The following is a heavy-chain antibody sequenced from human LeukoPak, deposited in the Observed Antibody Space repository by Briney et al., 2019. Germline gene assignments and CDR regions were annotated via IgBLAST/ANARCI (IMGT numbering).Heavy chain of an antibody. CDR1: GFTFSSYA. CDR2: ISSNGGST. J-gene: IGHJ5*02. V-gene: IGHV3-64D*06. Sequence: PGRSLRLSCAASGFTFSSYAMHWVRQAPGKGLEYVSAISSNGGSTYYADSVKGRFTISRDNSKNTLYLQMSSLRAEDTAVYYCVKAPKSSWYYNWFDPWGQGTLVTVSS. CDR3: VKAPKSSWYYNWFDP. D-gene: IGHD6-13*01.